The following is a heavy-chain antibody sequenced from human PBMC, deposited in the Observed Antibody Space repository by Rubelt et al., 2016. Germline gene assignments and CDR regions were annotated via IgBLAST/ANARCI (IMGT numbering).Heavy chain of an antibody. D-gene: IGHD6-19*01. J-gene: IGHJ2*01. CDR3: ARRYSNGLYWFFDL. V-gene: IGHV4-34*01. CDR2: IYYSGST. CDR1: GGVFSDHY. Sequence: QVQLQQWGAGLLKPSETLSLTCAVNGGVFSDHYWSWIRQPPGKGLEWIGNIYYSGSTYYNPSLKSRVTISGDTSKNQFSLRLTSVTAADTAVYYCARRYSNGLYWFFDLWGRGTLVTVSS.